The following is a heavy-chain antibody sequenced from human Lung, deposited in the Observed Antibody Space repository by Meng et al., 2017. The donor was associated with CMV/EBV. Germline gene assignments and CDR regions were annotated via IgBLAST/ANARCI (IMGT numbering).Heavy chain of an antibody. J-gene: IGHJ4*02. D-gene: IGHD2-2*02. Sequence: GESPKISCAASGFTFSSYEMNWVRQAPGKGLEWVSYISSSGSTIYYADSVKGRFTISRDNAKNSLYLQMNSLRAEDTAVYYCAIFQDIVVVPAAIPYYFDYWGQGXLVTVSS. CDR2: ISSSGSTI. CDR3: AIFQDIVVVPAAIPYYFDY. CDR1: GFTFSSYE. V-gene: IGHV3-48*03.